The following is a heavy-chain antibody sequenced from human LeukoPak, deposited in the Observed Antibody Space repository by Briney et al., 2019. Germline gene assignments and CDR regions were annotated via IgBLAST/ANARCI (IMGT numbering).Heavy chain of an antibody. Sequence: GGSLRLSCAASGFTFSSYGMSWVRQAPGKGLEWVSAISGSGGSTYYADSVKGRFTISRDNAKNSLYLQMNSLRAEDTAVYYCARDPLGYCSGGSCDYWGQGTLVTVSS. J-gene: IGHJ4*02. V-gene: IGHV3-23*01. CDR2: ISGSGGST. CDR1: GFTFSSYG. CDR3: ARDPLGYCSGGSCDY. D-gene: IGHD2-15*01.